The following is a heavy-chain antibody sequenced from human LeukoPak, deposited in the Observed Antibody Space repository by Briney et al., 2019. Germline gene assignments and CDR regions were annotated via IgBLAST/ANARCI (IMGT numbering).Heavy chain of an antibody. CDR2: INHSGST. Sequence: SETLSLTCAVSGGSISSGGYSWSWIRQPPGKGLEWIGEINHSGSTNYNPSLKSRVTISVDTSKNQFSLKLSSVTAADTAVYYCARGRGYYDSSGYYPAFDYWGQGTLVIVSS. CDR3: ARGRGYYDSSGYYPAFDY. CDR1: GGSISSGGYS. V-gene: IGHV4-30-2*01. J-gene: IGHJ4*02. D-gene: IGHD3-22*01.